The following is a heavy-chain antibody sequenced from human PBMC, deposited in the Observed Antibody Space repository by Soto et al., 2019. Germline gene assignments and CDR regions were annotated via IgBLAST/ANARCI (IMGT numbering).Heavy chain of an antibody. D-gene: IGHD3-10*01. V-gene: IGHV4-31*03. Sequence: TLSVTCTVPGGSISSGGYNWSWIRQHPGKGLEWIEYIYYSGSTYYNPTLKTRLTISVDTSKNQFSLKLSSVTAADTAVYYCARWGELVRGVIITNWFDPWGQGTPVHVSS. CDR2: IYYSGST. CDR3: ARWGELVRGVIITNWFDP. CDR1: GGSISSGGYN. J-gene: IGHJ5*02.